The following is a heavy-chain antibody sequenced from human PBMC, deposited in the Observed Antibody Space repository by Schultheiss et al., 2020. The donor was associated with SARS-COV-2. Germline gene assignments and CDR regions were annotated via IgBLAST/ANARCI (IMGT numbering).Heavy chain of an antibody. V-gene: IGHV3-23*01. CDR3: ARGEYQEDGWFDL. Sequence: GGSLRLSCAASGFTFSSYAMSWVRQAPGKGLEWVSAISGSGGSTYYADSVKGRFTISRDNAKNSLYLQMNSLRAEDTAVYYCARGEYQEDGWFDLWGQGTLVTVSS. J-gene: IGHJ5*02. CDR2: ISGSGGST. CDR1: GFTFSSYA. D-gene: IGHD2-2*01.